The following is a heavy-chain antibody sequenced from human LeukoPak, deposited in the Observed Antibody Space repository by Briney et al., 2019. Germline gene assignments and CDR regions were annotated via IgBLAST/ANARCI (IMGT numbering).Heavy chain of an antibody. V-gene: IGHV1-2*02. D-gene: IGHD6-19*01. CDR3: ARVVAGNWFDP. CDR1: GYTFTGYY. J-gene: IGHJ5*02. Sequence: ASVKVSCKASGYTFTGYYMHWVRQAPGQGLEWMGWINPNSGGTNYAQKFQGRVTTTRDTSITTAYMELSRLRSDDTAVYYCARVVAGNWFDPWGQGTLVTVSS. CDR2: INPNSGGT.